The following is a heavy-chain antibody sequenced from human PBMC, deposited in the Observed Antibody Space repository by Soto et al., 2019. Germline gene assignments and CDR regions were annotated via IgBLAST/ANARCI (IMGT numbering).Heavy chain of an antibody. CDR1: GFTFSNAW. J-gene: IGHJ4*02. CDR3: ATGGYYIDY. V-gene: IGHV3-15*01. CDR2: IKSQADGGTI. D-gene: IGHD3-3*01. Sequence: EVHLVESGGGLVKPGGSLRLSCAASGFTFSNAWMNWVRQAPGKGLEWVGRIKSQADGGTIDYAAPVKGRFTISRDDSKNTVYLQMRSLKTEDTAVYYCATGGYYIDYWGQGTLVTVSS.